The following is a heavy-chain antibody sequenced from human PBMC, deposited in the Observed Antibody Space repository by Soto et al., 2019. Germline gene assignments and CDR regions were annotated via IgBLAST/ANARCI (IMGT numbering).Heavy chain of an antibody. J-gene: IGHJ4*02. D-gene: IGHD2-21*02. Sequence: PGGSLRLSCAASGFTFNTYAMSWVRQAPGQGLEWVSAISGSGFSTYYADSVKGRFSISSDNAKNSLYLQMNSLRAEDTAVYYCARTPGSLAYCGGDCYSSFDYWGQGTLVTVSS. V-gene: IGHV3-23*01. CDR3: ARTPGSLAYCGGDCYSSFDY. CDR1: GFTFNTYA. CDR2: ISGSGFST.